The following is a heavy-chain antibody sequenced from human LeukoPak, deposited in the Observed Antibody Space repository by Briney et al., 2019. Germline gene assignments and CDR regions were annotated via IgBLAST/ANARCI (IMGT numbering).Heavy chain of an antibody. V-gene: IGHV1-2*02. CDR3: ARAYCSSTSCYYYYYYMDV. CDR2: INPNSGDT. CDR1: GYTFTGYY. Sequence: ASVKVSCKASGYTFTGYYMHWVRQAPGQGLEWMGWINPNSGDTNYAQKFQGRVTMTRDTSISTAYMELSRLRSDDTAVYYCARAYCSSTSCYYYYYYMDVWGKGTTVTVSS. D-gene: IGHD2-2*01. J-gene: IGHJ6*03.